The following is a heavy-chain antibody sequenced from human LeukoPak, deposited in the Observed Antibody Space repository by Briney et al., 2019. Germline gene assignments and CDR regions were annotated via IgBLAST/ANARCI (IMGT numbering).Heavy chain of an antibody. J-gene: IGHJ4*02. CDR3: AKDAFWSGSRRAPFDY. Sequence: GGSLRLSCAASGFSFSSHGMRWVRQAPGKGLEWVSSISGSGGNTYYADSVKGRFTISRDNSKNTLYLQMNSLRAEDTAIYYCAKDAFWSGSRRAPFDYWGQGTLVIASS. CDR2: ISGSGGNT. V-gene: IGHV3-23*01. CDR1: GFSFSSHG. D-gene: IGHD3-3*01.